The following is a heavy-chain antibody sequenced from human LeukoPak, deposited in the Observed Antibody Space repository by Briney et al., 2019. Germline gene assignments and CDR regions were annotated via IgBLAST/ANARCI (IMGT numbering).Heavy chain of an antibody. Sequence: PGGSLRLSRAASGFTFSSYGMHWVRQAPGKGLEWVAVIWYDGSNKYYADSVKGRFTISRDNSKNTLYLQMNSLRAEDTAVYYCARPYSSSWYNWFDPWGQGTLVTVSS. CDR1: GFTFSSYG. CDR2: IWYDGSNK. D-gene: IGHD6-13*01. V-gene: IGHV3-33*01. J-gene: IGHJ5*02. CDR3: ARPYSSSWYNWFDP.